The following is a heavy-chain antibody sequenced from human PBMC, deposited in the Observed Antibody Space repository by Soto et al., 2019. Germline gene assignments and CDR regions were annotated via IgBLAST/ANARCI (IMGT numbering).Heavy chain of an antibody. CDR2: ISGSGGST. J-gene: IGHJ4*02. Sequence: EVQLLESGGGLVQPGGSLRLSCAASGFTFSSYAMSWVRQAPGKGLEWVSAISGSGGSTYYADSVKGRFTISRDNSKNTLYLQMNSLRAEDTAVYYCAKRFREDGDWLPNYYFDYWGQGTLATVSS. D-gene: IGHD3-9*01. CDR3: AKRFREDGDWLPNYYFDY. V-gene: IGHV3-23*01. CDR1: GFTFSSYA.